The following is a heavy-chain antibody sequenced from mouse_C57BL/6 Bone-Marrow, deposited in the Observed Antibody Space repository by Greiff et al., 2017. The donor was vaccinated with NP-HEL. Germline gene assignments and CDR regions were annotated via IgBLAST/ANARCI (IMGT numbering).Heavy chain of an antibody. CDR2: IYPGSGNT. CDR1: GYTFTDYY. Sequence: QAQLQQSGAELVRPGASVKLSCKASGYTFTDYYINWVKQRPGQGLEWIARIYPGSGNTYYNEKFKGKATLTAEKSSSTAYMQLSSLTSEDSAVYFCARRTRYYFDYWGKGTTLTVSS. V-gene: IGHV1-76*01. J-gene: IGHJ2*01. CDR3: ARRTRYYFDY. D-gene: IGHD1-1*01.